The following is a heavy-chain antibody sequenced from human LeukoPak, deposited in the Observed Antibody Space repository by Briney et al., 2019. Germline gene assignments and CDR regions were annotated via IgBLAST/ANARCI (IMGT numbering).Heavy chain of an antibody. CDR3: ARERPLIAVAGTYFDY. J-gene: IGHJ4*02. V-gene: IGHV4-59*01. CDR2: IYYSGST. D-gene: IGHD6-19*01. CDR1: GGSISSYY. Sequence: PSETLSLTCTVSGGSISSYYWSWIRQPPGKGLEWIGYIYYSGSTNYNPSLKSRVTISVDTSKNQFSLKLSSVTAADTAVYYCARERPLIAVAGTYFDYWGQGTLVTVPS.